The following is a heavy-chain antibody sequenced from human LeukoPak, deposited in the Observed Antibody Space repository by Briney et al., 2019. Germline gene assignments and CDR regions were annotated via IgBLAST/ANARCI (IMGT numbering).Heavy chain of an antibody. CDR1: GGSISSYY. Sequence: PSETLSLTCTVSGGSISSYYWSWIRQPPGKGLEWIGYIYYSGSTNYNPSLKSRVTISVDTSKNQFSLKLSSVTAADTAVYYCARCGGGKGFQHWGQGTLVTVSS. CDR3: ARCGGGKGFQH. J-gene: IGHJ1*01. CDR2: IYYSGST. D-gene: IGHD4-23*01. V-gene: IGHV4-59*01.